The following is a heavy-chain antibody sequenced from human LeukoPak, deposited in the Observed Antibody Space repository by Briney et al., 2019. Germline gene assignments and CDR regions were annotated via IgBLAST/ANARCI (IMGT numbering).Heavy chain of an antibody. CDR3: ARQFGYSGYGDLEY. CDR2: IIPIFGTA. Sequence: GASVKVSCKASGGTFSSYAISWVRQAPGQGLEWMGGIIPIFGTANYAQKFQGRVTITADESTSTAYMELSSLRSEDTAVYYCARQFGYSGYGDLEYWGQGTLVTVSS. CDR1: GGTFSSYA. V-gene: IGHV1-69*13. D-gene: IGHD5-12*01. J-gene: IGHJ4*02.